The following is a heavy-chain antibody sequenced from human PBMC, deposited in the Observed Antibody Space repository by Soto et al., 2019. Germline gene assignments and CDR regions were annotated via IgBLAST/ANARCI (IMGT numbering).Heavy chain of an antibody. CDR2: IWYDGSNK. CDR3: ARERVPAAPWRTLDYYYYGMDV. CDR1: GFTFSSYG. Sequence: QVQLVESGGGVVQPGRSLRLSCAASGFTFSSYGMHWVRQAPGKGLEWVAVIWYDGSNKYYADSVKGRFTISRDNSKNTLYLQTNSLRAEDTAVYYCARERVPAAPWRTLDYYYYGMDVWGQGTTVTVSS. J-gene: IGHJ6*02. D-gene: IGHD2-2*01. V-gene: IGHV3-33*01.